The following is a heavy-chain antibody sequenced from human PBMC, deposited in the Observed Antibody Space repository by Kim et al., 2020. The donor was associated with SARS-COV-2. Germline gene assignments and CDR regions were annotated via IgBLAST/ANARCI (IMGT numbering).Heavy chain of an antibody. CDR1: GFTFSSYA. V-gene: IGHV3-64D*09. J-gene: IGHJ6*02. CDR3: VGSTDMVRGSYYYGMDV. CDR2: ISSNGGST. Sequence: GGSLRLSCSASGFTFSSYAMHWVRQAPGKGLEYVSAISSNGGSTYYADSVKGRFTISRDNSKNTLYLQMSSLRAEDTAVYYCVGSTDMVRGSYYYGMDVWGQGTTVTVSS. D-gene: IGHD3-10*01.